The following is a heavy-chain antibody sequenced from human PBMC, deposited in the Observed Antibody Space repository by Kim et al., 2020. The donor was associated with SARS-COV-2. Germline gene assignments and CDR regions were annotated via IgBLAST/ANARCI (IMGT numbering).Heavy chain of an antibody. Sequence: GGSLRLSCAASGFTFSSYSMHWVRQAPGKGLEWVSYISSNSSTTYYADSVKGRFTISRDNAKNSLYLQMNSLRAEDTAVYYCARDHYGDYYYYRDGSGKG. D-gene: IGHD3-10*01. CDR2: ISSNSSTT. V-gene: IGHV3-48*01. J-gene: IGHJ6*03. CDR1: GFTFSSYS. CDR3: ARDHYGDYYYYRDG.